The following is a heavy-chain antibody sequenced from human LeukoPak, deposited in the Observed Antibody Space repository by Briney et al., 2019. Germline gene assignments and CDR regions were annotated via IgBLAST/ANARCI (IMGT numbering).Heavy chain of an antibody. V-gene: IGHV3-30*03. CDR3: ARDGTGSNSGWYIH. Sequence: GGSLRLSCAASGFTISNYDMHWVRQAPGKGLEWVALISYDGSNKYYADSVKGRFTISRDNSKNTLYLQMNSLRAEDTAVYYCARDGTGSNSGWYIHWGQGALVTVSS. CDR2: ISYDGSNK. J-gene: IGHJ4*02. D-gene: IGHD6-19*01. CDR1: GFTISNYD.